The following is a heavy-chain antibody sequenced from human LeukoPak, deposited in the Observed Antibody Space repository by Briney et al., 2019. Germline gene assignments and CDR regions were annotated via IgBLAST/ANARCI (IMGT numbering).Heavy chain of an antibody. CDR1: GYTFTSYA. Sequence: ASVKVSCKASGYTFTSYAMHWVRQAPGQRLEWMGWINPNSGGTNYAQKFQGRVTMTRDTSISTAYMELSRLRSDDTAVYYCARELTDSNIVANYYYMDVWGKGTTVTVSS. J-gene: IGHJ6*03. CDR2: INPNSGGT. CDR3: ARELTDSNIVANYYYMDV. V-gene: IGHV1-2*02. D-gene: IGHD5-12*01.